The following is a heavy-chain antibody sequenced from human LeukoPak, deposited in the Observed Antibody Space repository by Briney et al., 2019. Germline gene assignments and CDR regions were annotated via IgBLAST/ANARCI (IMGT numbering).Heavy chain of an antibody. CDR1: GYTFTGYY. V-gene: IGHV1-2*04. CDR2: INPNSGGT. J-gene: IGHJ3*02. Sequence: GASVKVSCKASGYTFTGYYMHWVRQAPGQGLEWMGWINPNSGGTNYAQKLQGWVTMTRDTSISTAYMELSRLRSDDTAVYYCARDLGITGTDPLDAFDIWGQGTMVTVSS. CDR3: ARDLGITGTDPLDAFDI. D-gene: IGHD1-20*01.